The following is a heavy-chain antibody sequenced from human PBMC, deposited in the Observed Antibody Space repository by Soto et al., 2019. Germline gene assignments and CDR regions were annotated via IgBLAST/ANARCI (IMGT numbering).Heavy chain of an antibody. CDR2: MNPNSGNT. J-gene: IGHJ1*01. CDR1: GYTFTGYD. D-gene: IGHD1-1*01. V-gene: IGHV1-8*01. CDR3: AGPWNKQ. Sequence: QVQLVQSGAEVKKPGASVKVSCKASGYTFTGYDINWVRQATGQGLEWMGWMNPNSGNTVYAQKFQGRVTMTRDTSISTAYMELCSLRDEDTAVYYCAGPWNKQWGQGTPVTVSS.